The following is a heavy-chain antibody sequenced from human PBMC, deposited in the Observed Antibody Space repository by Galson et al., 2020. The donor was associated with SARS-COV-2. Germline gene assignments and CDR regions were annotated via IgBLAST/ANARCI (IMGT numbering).Heavy chain of an antibody. D-gene: IGHD4-17*01. CDR1: GFTFSSFG. J-gene: IGHJ4*02. CDR2: MSYDGSNI. CDR3: ARDRHYGDYWGGGEVLDY. Sequence: GESLKISCTASGFTFSSFGMHWVRQAPGKGLEWVAVMSYDGSNIFYAESVKGRFTISRDNSKNMLYLQMNTLRAEDTAMYYCARDRHYGDYWGGGEVLDYWGQGTLVTVSS. V-gene: IGHV3-30*03.